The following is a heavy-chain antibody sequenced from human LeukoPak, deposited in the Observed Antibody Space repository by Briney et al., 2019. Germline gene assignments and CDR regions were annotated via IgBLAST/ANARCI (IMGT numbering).Heavy chain of an antibody. D-gene: IGHD2-2*01. CDR2: IYYSGST. V-gene: IGHV4-59*08. Sequence: SETLSLTCTVSGGSISSYYWSWIRQPPGKGLEWIGYIYYSGSTNYNPSLKSRVTISVDTSKNQFSLKLSSVTATDTAVYYCARLFCGSTSCYLSYYYGMDVWGQGTTVTVSS. CDR1: GGSISSYY. J-gene: IGHJ6*02. CDR3: ARLFCGSTSCYLSYYYGMDV.